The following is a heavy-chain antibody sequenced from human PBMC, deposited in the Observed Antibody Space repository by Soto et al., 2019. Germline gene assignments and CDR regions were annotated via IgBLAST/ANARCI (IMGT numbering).Heavy chain of an antibody. CDR2: IYYSGST. V-gene: IGHV4-59*01. CDR1: GGSISSYY. J-gene: IGHJ4*02. Sequence: SETLSLTCTVSGGSISSYYWSWVRQPPGKGLEWIGYIYYSGSTNYNPSLKSRVTISVDTSKNQFSLKLSSVTAADTAVYYCARVRGYYDSSGYYSGNYFDYWGQGTLVTVSS. D-gene: IGHD3-22*01. CDR3: ARVRGYYDSSGYYSGNYFDY.